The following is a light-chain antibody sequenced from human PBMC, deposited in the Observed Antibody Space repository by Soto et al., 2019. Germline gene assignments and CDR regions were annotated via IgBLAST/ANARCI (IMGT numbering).Light chain of an antibody. V-gene: IGLV2-14*01. J-gene: IGLJ3*02. Sequence: QSALTQPASVSGSPGQSITISCTGTSSDLGTYNYVSWYQQHPGKAPKLLIYVVTNRPSGVSNRFSGSKSGNTASLTISGLRAEDEADYYCSSYSNSGTLIVFGGGTKFTVL. CDR1: SSDLGTYNY. CDR3: SSYSNSGTLIV. CDR2: VVT.